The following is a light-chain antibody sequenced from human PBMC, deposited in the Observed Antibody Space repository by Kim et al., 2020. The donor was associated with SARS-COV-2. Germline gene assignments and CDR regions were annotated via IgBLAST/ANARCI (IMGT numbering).Light chain of an antibody. J-gene: IGKJ4*01. CDR2: GAS. Sequence: LSPGERATLSCRARQSVTSTSLAWYQQKPGQTPRLLIYGASSRAPGIPDRFSGSGSGTDFSLTISRLEPEDFAVYYCQQYGSSPRFGGGTKVDIK. V-gene: IGKV3-20*01. CDR1: QSVTSTS. CDR3: QQYGSSPR.